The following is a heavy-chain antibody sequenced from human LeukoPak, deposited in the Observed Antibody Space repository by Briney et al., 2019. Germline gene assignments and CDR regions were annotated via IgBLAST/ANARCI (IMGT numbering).Heavy chain of an antibody. CDR1: GFTFSSYV. CDR2: IYGSGGRT. V-gene: IGHV3-23*01. J-gene: IGHJ6*03. D-gene: IGHD6-13*01. Sequence: PGGSLRLSCAASGFTFSSYVMSWVRQAPGKGLEWVSSIYGSGGRTYYADSVKGRFTISRDNSKNTLFLQMNSLRAGDTAVYYCARDRSRYYMDVWGKGTTVTISS. CDR3: ARDRSRYYMDV.